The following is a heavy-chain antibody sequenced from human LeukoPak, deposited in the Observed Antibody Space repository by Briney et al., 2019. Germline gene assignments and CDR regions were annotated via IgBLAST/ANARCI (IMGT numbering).Heavy chain of an antibody. CDR3: ARAAGDSYGYRYYFDY. D-gene: IGHD5-18*01. CDR1: GYTFTGYY. Sequence: GASVKVSCKVSGYTFTGYYLHWVRQAPGQGLEWMGRINPSSGGTDHAQKFQGRVTMTRDTSTTTVYMELSSLRSEDTAVYYCARAAGDSYGYRYYFDYLGQGTLVTVSS. CDR2: INPSSGGT. V-gene: IGHV1-2*06. J-gene: IGHJ4*02.